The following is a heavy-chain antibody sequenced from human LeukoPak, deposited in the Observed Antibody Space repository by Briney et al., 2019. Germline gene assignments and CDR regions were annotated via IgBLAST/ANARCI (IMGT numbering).Heavy chain of an antibody. Sequence: GGSLRLSCAASGFTFSSYAMSWVRQAPGKGLEWVSAISGSDGSTYYADSVKGRFTISRDNSKNTLYLQMNSLRAEDAAVYYCAKARRGGRRSYSSSSFDYWGQGTLVTVSP. CDR1: GFTFSSYA. CDR3: AKARRGGRRSYSSSSFDY. CDR2: ISGSDGST. J-gene: IGHJ4*02. V-gene: IGHV3-23*01. D-gene: IGHD6-6*01.